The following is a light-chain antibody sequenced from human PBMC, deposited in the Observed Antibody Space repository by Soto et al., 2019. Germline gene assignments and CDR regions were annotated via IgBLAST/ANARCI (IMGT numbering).Light chain of an antibody. CDR1: QSVRSN. CDR2: GAS. CDR3: QQYNTWTPIT. V-gene: IGKV3-15*01. Sequence: EIVITQSPATLSVSPGERVTLSCRASQSVRSNLAWYQQKPGQAPRLLIYGASTRATGLPARFSGSGSGTDFTLTISSLQSEDFAVYYCQQYNTWTPITFGQGGRLENK. J-gene: IGKJ5*01.